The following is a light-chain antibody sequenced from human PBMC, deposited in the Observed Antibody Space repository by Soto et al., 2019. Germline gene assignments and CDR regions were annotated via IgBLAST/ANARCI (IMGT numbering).Light chain of an antibody. CDR3: QQRSNWPPIT. Sequence: EIVLTQSPGALSWSPVGGGTRSCSASQGVKTFLVWYQQRPGQAPRLLIHDASHRAAGIPARFSGSGFGTDFTLTISSLEPEDAAVYYCQQRSNWPPITFGQGTRLEIK. CDR1: QGVKTF. CDR2: DAS. J-gene: IGKJ5*01. V-gene: IGKV3-11*01.